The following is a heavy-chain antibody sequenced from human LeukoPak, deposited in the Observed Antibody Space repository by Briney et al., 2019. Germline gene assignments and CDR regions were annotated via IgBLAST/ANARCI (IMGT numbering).Heavy chain of an antibody. V-gene: IGHV3-13*01. J-gene: IGHJ3*02. CDR2: IGTAGDT. Sequence: GGSLRLSCAASGFTFSSYDMHWVRHATGKGLEWVSAIGTAGDTYYPGSVKGRFTISRENAKNSLYLQMNSLRAGDTAVYYCAREFSHGAFDIWGQGTMVTVSS. CDR3: AREFSHGAFDI. CDR1: GFTFSSYD.